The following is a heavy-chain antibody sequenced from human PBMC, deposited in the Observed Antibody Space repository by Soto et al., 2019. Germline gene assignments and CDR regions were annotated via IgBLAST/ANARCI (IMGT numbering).Heavy chain of an antibody. V-gene: IGHV3-48*03. D-gene: IGHD3-10*01. CDR3: ARVLRRGRASDP. CDR2: ISSSGSTI. J-gene: IGHJ5*02. CDR1: GFTFSSYE. Sequence: PGGSLRLSCAASGFTFSSYEMNWVRQAPGKGLEWVSYISSSGSTIYYADSVKGRFTISRDNAKNSLYLQMNSLRAEDTAVYYCARVLRRGRASDPWGQGTLVTVSS.